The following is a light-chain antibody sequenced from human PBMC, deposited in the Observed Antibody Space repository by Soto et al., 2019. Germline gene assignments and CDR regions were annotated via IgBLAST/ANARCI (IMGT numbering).Light chain of an antibody. CDR1: QSISSW. CDR2: DAS. V-gene: IGKV1-5*01. Sequence: DIQMTQSPSTLSGSVGGRVTITCRASQSISSWLAWYQQKPGKAPKLLIYDASSLESGVPSRFSGSGSGTEFTLTISSLQPDDFATYHCQQYNSYPFTFGPGTKVDIK. J-gene: IGKJ3*01. CDR3: QQYNSYPFT.